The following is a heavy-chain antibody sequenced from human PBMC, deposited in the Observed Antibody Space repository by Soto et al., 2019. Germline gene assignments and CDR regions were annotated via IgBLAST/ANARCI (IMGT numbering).Heavy chain of an antibody. CDR1: GFTFSSYG. J-gene: IGHJ3*02. CDR2: ISYDGSNK. D-gene: IGHD2-15*01. V-gene: IGHV3-30*18. CDR3: AKDVQYCSGGSCYDAFDI. Sequence: GGSLRLSCAASGFTFSSYGMHWVRQAPGKGLEWVAVISYDGSNKYYADSVKGRFTISRDNSKNTLYLQINCLRAEVTAVYYCAKDVQYCSGGSCYDAFDIWVQGTMVTVSS.